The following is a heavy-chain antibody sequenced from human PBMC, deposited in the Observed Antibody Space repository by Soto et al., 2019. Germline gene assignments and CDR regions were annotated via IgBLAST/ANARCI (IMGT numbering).Heavy chain of an antibody. V-gene: IGHV3-23*04. CDR1: GFTFSSYG. J-gene: IGHJ4*02. CDR3: AKLGGTPFYYFDY. CDR2: ISGSGGST. Sequence: VQLVESGGGVVQPGRSLRLSCAASGFTFSSYGMHWVRQAPGKGLEWVSAISGSGGSTYYADSVKGRFTISRDNSKNTLYLQMNSLRAEDTAVYYCAKLGGTPFYYFDYWGQGTLVTVSS. D-gene: IGHD2-15*01.